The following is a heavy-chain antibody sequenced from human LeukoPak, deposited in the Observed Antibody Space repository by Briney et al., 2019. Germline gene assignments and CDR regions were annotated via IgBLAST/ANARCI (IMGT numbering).Heavy chain of an antibody. Sequence: ASVKVSCKASGYTFTGYYMHWVRQAPGQGLEWMGWINPNSGGTNYAQKFQGRVTMTRDTSIRTAYMELSRLRSDDTAVYYCARDIGRRWEEGGLLLWFGELLAGDAFDIWGQGTMVTVSS. D-gene: IGHD3-10*01. V-gene: IGHV1-2*02. J-gene: IGHJ3*02. CDR3: ARDIGRRWEEGGLLLWFGELLAGDAFDI. CDR2: INPNSGGT. CDR1: GYTFTGYY.